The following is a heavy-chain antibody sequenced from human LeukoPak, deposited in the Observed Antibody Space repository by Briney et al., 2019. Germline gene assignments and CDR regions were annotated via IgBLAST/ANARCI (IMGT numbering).Heavy chain of an antibody. D-gene: IGHD4-17*01. CDR2: ISFNGNNK. V-gene: IGHV3-30-3*01. Sequence: GGSLRLSCAASEFPFSTYVMHWVRQAPGKGLEWMAFISFNGNNKQYRDSLKGRFTISRDNSKNTLFLQMDSLRPEDTAVYYCVTTTVTTSYAFDVWGPGTMVTVSS. CDR3: VTTTVTTSYAFDV. J-gene: IGHJ3*01. CDR1: EFPFSTYV.